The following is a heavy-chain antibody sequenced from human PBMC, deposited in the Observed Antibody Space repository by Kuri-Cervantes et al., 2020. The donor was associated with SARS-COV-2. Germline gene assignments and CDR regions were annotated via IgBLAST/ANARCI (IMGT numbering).Heavy chain of an antibody. J-gene: IGHJ6*03. CDR2: INPKTGGA. CDR3: ASGVLKPTQSYYMDV. D-gene: IGHD1-1*01. CDR1: GYTFSDYY. V-gene: IGHV1-2*02. Sequence: ASVKVSCKASGYTFSDYYIHWVRQAPGQGLEWMGWINPKTGGAKYAQKFQGRVTMTRDTSISTAYMELSSLRSGDTAVYYCASGVLKPTQSYYMDVWGKGTTVTVSS.